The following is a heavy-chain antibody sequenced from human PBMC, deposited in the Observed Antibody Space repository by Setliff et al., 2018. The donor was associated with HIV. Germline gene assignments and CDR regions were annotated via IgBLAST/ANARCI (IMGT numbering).Heavy chain of an antibody. D-gene: IGHD3-10*01. CDR2: IYSSGST. V-gene: IGHV4-31*03. CDR3: ARARGLLPYYYLDV. Sequence: SETLSLTCTVSSGSISSGGYYWSWIRQHPGKGLEWIGYIYSSGSTYYNPSLKSRVTMSVDTSKNQFSLKLSSVTAADTAVYYCARARGLLPYYYLDVWGKGTTVTGSS. CDR1: SGSISSGGYY. J-gene: IGHJ6*03.